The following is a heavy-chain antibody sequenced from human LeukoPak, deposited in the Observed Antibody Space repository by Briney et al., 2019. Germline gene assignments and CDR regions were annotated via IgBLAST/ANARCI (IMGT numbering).Heavy chain of an antibody. V-gene: IGHV4-38-2*02. D-gene: IGHD3-16*01. J-gene: IGHJ4*02. CDR2: IYHSGIS. CDR1: GYSISSGYY. Sequence: SETLSLTCNVSGYSISSGYYWGWIRQPPGKGLEWIASIYHSGISYYNPSFQSRVTISLDMSKNQFSLRLSSVTAADTAVYYCARLRIMITFGGVLTGLYFDYWGQGTLVTVSS. CDR3: ARLRIMITFGGVLTGLYFDY.